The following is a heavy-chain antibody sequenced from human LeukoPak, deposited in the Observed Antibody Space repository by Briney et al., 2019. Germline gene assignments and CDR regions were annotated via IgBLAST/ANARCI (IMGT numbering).Heavy chain of an antibody. J-gene: IGHJ5*02. D-gene: IGHD6-19*01. V-gene: IGHV3-48*03. CDR3: ARSRQWLDLRPSNWFDP. CDR1: GFTFSSYE. CDR2: ISSSGSTI. Sequence: GGSLRLSCAPSGFTFSSYEMNWVPQAPGKGLEWVSYISSSGSTIYYADSVKGRFTISRDNAKNSLYLQMNSLRAEDTAVYYCARSRQWLDLRPSNWFDPWGQGTLVTVSS.